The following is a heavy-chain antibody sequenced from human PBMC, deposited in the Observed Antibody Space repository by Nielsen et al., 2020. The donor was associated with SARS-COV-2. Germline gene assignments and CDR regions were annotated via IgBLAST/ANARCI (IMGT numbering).Heavy chain of an antibody. CDR2: IIPIFGTA. D-gene: IGHD5-12*01. V-gene: IGHV1-69*06. CDR1: GGTFSSYA. CDR3: ARDWLRSTGFDY. J-gene: IGHJ4*02. Sequence: SVKVSRKASGGTFSSYAISWVRQAPGQGLEWMGGIIPIFGTANYAQKFQGRVTITADKSTSTAYMELSSLRSEDTAVYYCARDWLRSTGFDYWGQGTLVTVSS.